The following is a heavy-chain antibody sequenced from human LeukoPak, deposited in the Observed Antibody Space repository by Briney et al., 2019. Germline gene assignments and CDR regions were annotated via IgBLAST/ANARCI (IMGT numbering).Heavy chain of an antibody. CDR1: GGSFSGYY. Sequence: PSETLSLTCAVYGGSFSGYYWSWIHQPPGKGLEWIGEINHSGSTNYNPSLKSRVTISVDTSKNQFSLKLSSVTAADTAVYYCARDRRNTIVGVVITANHAFDIWGQGTMVTVSS. CDR3: ARDRRNTIVGVVITANHAFDI. V-gene: IGHV4-34*01. D-gene: IGHD3-3*01. CDR2: INHSGST. J-gene: IGHJ3*02.